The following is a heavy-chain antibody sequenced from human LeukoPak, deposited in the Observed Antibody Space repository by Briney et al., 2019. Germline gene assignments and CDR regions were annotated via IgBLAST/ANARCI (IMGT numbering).Heavy chain of an antibody. CDR2: IYYSGST. CDR1: GGSISSSSYY. V-gene: IGHV4-39*01. D-gene: IGHD3-3*01. CDR3: ARHGNYDFWSGYPYYYYYGMDV. J-gene: IGHJ6*02. Sequence: SETLSLTCTVSGGSISSSSYYWGWIRQPPGKGLEWIGSIYYSGSTYYNPSLKSRVTISVDTSKNQFSLKLSSVTAADTAAYYCARHGNYDFWSGYPYYYYYGMDVWGQGTTVTVSS.